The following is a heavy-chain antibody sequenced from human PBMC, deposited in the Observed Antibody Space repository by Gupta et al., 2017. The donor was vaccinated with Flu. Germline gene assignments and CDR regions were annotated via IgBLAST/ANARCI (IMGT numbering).Heavy chain of an antibody. J-gene: IGHJ6*02. Sequence: VQLVQSGAEVTKHGPSVKVSCRASGVAFSSYAISWVRQAPGQGLEWMGGIMPLFGTANYAQKFQGRVTITADESTSTAYMELSSLISEDTAVYYCARVQRWFSGYYYDGMDVWCQGTTVTVSS. CDR3: ARVQRWFSGYYYDGMDV. CDR1: GVAFSSYA. CDR2: IMPLFGTA. V-gene: IGHV1-69*01. D-gene: IGHD5-18*01.